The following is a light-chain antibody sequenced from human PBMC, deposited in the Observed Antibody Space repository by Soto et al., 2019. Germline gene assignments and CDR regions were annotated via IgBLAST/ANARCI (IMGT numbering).Light chain of an antibody. CDR3: GSHSSSTTLPFV. CDR2: EVS. J-gene: IGLJ1*01. Sequence: QSALTQPASVSGSPGQSITIYCTGTSSDVGGYDYVSWYQQHPDKAPKVVIFEVSNRPSGVSNRFSGSKSGNTASLTISGLQAEDEADYFCGSHSSSTTLPFVFGTGTKLTVL. V-gene: IGLV2-14*01. CDR1: SSDVGGYDY.